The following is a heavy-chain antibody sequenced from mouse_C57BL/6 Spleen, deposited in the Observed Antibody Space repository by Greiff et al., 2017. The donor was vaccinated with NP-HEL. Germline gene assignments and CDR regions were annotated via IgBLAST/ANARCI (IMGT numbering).Heavy chain of an antibody. Sequence: QVQLQQPGAELVRPGSSVKLSCKASGYTFTSYWMDWVKQRPGQGLEWIGNIYPSDSETHYNQKFKDKATLTVDKSSSTAYMQLSSLTSEDSAVYYCARRGYGYWYFDVWGTGTTVTVSS. D-gene: IGHD2-14*01. CDR1: GYTFTSYW. CDR2: IYPSDSET. V-gene: IGHV1-61*01. CDR3: ARRGYGYWYFDV. J-gene: IGHJ1*03.